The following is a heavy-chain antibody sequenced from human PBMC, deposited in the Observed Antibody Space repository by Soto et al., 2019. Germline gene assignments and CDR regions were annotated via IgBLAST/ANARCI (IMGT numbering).Heavy chain of an antibody. V-gene: IGHV4-39*01. CDR3: ARQGPHGANWVRYFDS. D-gene: IGHD7-27*01. CDR1: GGSISSSSYY. Sequence: SETLSLTCTVSGGSISSSSYYWGWIRQPPGKGLEWIGSIYYSGSTYYNPSLKSRVTISVDTSKNQFSLKLSSVTAADTAVYYCARQGPHGANWVRYFDSWGQGTQVTVSS. J-gene: IGHJ4*02. CDR2: IYYSGST.